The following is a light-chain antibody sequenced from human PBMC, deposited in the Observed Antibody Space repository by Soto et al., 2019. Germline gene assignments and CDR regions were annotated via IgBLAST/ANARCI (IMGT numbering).Light chain of an antibody. CDR2: GAS. CDR1: QSIGSNY. V-gene: IGKV3-20*01. Sequence: EIVLTQSPVTLSLSPGEGATLSCRASQSIGSNYLAWYQQKPGQAPRLLIYGASKRATGIPDRFSGSGSGTDFTLTITRLEPEDFAVYFCQQYGRSPLTFGQGTRLEIK. CDR3: QQYGRSPLT. J-gene: IGKJ5*01.